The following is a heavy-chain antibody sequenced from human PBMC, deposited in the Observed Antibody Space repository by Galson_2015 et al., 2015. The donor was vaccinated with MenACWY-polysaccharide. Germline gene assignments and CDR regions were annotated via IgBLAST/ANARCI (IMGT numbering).Heavy chain of an antibody. CDR2: LSGPGDAT. V-gene: IGHV3-23*01. Sequence: SLRLSCAASGFTFNKFYMAWVRQAPGKGPEWVSALSGPGDATFYADSVRGRFTISRDNSQNTLYLHMSSLRVDDTAVYFCAKDLHWYGMDVWGHGTTVHVS. D-gene: IGHD3/OR15-3a*01. CDR1: GFTFNKFY. J-gene: IGHJ6*02. CDR3: AKDLHWYGMDV.